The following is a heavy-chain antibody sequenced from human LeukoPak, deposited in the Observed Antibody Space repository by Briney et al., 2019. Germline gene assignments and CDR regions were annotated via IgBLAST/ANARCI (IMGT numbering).Heavy chain of an antibody. J-gene: IGHJ5*02. D-gene: IGHD6-6*01. Sequence: ASVKVSCKASGYTFTSYDINWVRQATGQGLEWMGWMNPNSGNTGYAQKFQGRVTMTRNTSISTAYMELSSLRSEDTAVYYCARLVAVRLSWFDPWGQGTLVTVSS. CDR2: MNPNSGNT. CDR1: GYTFTSYD. CDR3: ARLVAVRLSWFDP. V-gene: IGHV1-8*01.